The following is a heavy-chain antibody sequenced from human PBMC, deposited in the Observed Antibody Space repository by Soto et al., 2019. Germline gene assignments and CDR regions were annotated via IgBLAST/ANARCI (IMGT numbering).Heavy chain of an antibody. CDR3: VKDKVWFGELSGYWCMDV. D-gene: IGHD3-10*01. J-gene: IGHJ6*04. CDR2: ISGSGGST. Sequence: PGGSLRLSCAASGFTFSSYAMSWVRQAPGKGLEWVSAISGSGGSTYYADSVKGRFTISRDNSKNTLYLQMNSLRAEDTAVYYCVKDKVWFGELSGYWCMDVWVKGT. V-gene: IGHV3-23*01. CDR1: GFTFSSYA.